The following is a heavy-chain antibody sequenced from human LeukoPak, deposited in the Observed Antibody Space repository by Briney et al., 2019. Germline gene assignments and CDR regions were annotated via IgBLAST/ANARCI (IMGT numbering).Heavy chain of an antibody. J-gene: IGHJ5*02. CDR2: IWYDGTNK. D-gene: IGHD1-1*01. Sequence: GGSLRLSCAASGFTFSSYGMHWVRQAPGKGLEGVAVIWYDGTNKYYVDSVKGRFTISRDNSKNTLYLQMNSLRAEDTAVYYRARGARSVPNFNWFDPWGQGTLVTVSS. CDR1: GFTFSSYG. V-gene: IGHV3-33*01. CDR3: ARGARSVPNFNWFDP.